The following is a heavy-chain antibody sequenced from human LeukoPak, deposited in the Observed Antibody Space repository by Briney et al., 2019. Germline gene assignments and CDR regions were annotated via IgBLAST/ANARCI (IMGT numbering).Heavy chain of an antibody. Sequence: SGTLSLTCAVSGGSISSSNWWSWVRQPPGKGLEWIGEIYHSGSTNYNPSLKSRVTISVDKSKNQFSLKLSSVTAADTAVYYCARDCGGDCYSNAEYFQHWGQGTLVTVSS. J-gene: IGHJ1*01. CDR3: ARDCGGDCYSNAEYFQH. CDR2: IYHSGST. D-gene: IGHD2-21*02. V-gene: IGHV4-4*02. CDR1: GGSISSSNW.